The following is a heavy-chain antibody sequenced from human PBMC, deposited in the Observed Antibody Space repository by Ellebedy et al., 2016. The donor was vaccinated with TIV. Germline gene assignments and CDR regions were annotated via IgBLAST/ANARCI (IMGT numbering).Heavy chain of an antibody. D-gene: IGHD4-23*01. CDR1: EGSLSRSA. J-gene: IGHJ6*02. CDR2: IHPTFGPT. V-gene: IGHV1-69*13. CDR3: AQAPLFAEIKLLGMDV. Sequence: SVKVSCKGSEGSLSRSAISWVRQAPGQGLEWMGGIHPTFGPTTYAQRFQGRVLITADESTSTAYMELSSLTSADTAVYYCAQAPLFAEIKLLGMDVWGQGASVTVSS.